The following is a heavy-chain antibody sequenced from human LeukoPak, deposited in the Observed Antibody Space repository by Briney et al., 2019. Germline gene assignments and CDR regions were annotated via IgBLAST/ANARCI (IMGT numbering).Heavy chain of an antibody. Sequence: PGGSLRLSCAASGFTFSSYAMSWVRQAPGKGLAWVSTITGSGGSTYYADSVKGRFTISRDNSKNTLYLQINSLRAEDTAVYYCAKTYYDSSGYYWNYFDYWGQGTLVTVPS. J-gene: IGHJ4*02. D-gene: IGHD3-22*01. CDR3: AKTYYDSSGYYWNYFDY. CDR2: ITGSGGST. CDR1: GFTFSSYA. V-gene: IGHV3-23*01.